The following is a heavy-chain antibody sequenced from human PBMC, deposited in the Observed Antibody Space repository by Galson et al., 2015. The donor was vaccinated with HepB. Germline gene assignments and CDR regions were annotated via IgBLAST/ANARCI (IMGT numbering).Heavy chain of an antibody. CDR3: ATEQTGRFLADYYYYYGMDV. CDR1: GYTFTDYY. CDR2: VDPEDGET. Sequence: VKVSCKVSGYTFTDYYMHWVQQAPGKGLEWMGLVDPEDGETIYAEKFQGRVTITADTSTDTAYMELSSLRSEDTAVYYCATEQTGRFLADYYYYYGMDVWGQGTTVTVSS. J-gene: IGHJ6*02. D-gene: IGHD3-3*01. V-gene: IGHV1-69-2*01.